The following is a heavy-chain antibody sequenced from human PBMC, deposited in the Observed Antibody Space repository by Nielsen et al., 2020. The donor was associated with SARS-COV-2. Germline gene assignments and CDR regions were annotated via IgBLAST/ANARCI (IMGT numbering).Heavy chain of an antibody. CDR3: TRLGGAGDFDF. Sequence: FTISRDNAKNSLYLQMNSLRGEDTAMYYCTRLGGAGDFDFWGQGTLVTVSS. D-gene: IGHD6-13*01. V-gene: IGHV3-9*01. J-gene: IGHJ4*02.